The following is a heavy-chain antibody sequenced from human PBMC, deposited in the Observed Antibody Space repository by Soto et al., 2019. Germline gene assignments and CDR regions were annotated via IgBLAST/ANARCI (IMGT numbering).Heavy chain of an antibody. Sequence: SETLSLTCTVSGGSVSSGSYYWSWIRQPPGKGLEWIGYIYYSGSTNYNPSPKSRVTISVDTSKNQFSLKLSSVTAADTAVYYCARDKISSGYCSGGSCYPRSLRYGMDVWGQGTTVTVSS. CDR2: IYYSGST. J-gene: IGHJ6*02. CDR1: GGSVSSGSYY. V-gene: IGHV4-61*01. CDR3: ARDKISSGYCSGGSCYPRSLRYGMDV. D-gene: IGHD2-15*01.